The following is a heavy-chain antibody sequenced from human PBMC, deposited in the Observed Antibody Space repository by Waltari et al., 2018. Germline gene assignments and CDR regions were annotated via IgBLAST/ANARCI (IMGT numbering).Heavy chain of an antibody. J-gene: IGHJ5*02. D-gene: IGHD3-3*01. CDR2: ISGSGSGT. CDR3: AKSSFNYDFVMAT. Sequence: EVQLLESGGGLVQPGGSLRLSCTASGFTFSNYVMSWVRQAPGKGLEWVAAISGSGSGTYYADSVKGRFTISKDISKNTLFLDMIGLRGEDTATYYCAKSSFNYDFVMATWGQGALVTVSS. CDR1: GFTFSNYV. V-gene: IGHV3-23*01.